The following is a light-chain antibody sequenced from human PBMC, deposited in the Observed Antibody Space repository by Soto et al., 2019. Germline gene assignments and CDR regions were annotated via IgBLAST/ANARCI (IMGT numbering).Light chain of an antibody. Sequence: QSVLTQPASVSGSPGQSITISCTGTSRDVGSFNYVSWYQQHPGKAPKLMIYEVSNRPSGVSNRFSGSKSGNTASLTISGLQAEDEADYYCSSYTSSNTLAFGGGTKLTVL. J-gene: IGLJ2*01. CDR3: SSYTSSNTLA. V-gene: IGLV2-14*01. CDR2: EVS. CDR1: SRDVGSFNY.